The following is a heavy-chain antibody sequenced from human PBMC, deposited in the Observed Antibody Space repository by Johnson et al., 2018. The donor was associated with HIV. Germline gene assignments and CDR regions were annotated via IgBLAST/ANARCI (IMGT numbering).Heavy chain of an antibody. CDR1: GFTFSSYG. CDR3: AKSIVVVIAGNNDDAFDI. CDR2: ISYDGSNK. J-gene: IGHJ3*02. D-gene: IGHD2-21*01. Sequence: QVQLVESGGGVVQPGRSLRLSCAASGFTFSSYGMHWVRQAPGKGLEWVAVISYDGSNKYYAASVKGRFTISRDNSKNTLYLQMNSLRAEDTAVYYCAKSIVVVIAGNNDDAFDIWGQGTMVTVSS. V-gene: IGHV3-30*18.